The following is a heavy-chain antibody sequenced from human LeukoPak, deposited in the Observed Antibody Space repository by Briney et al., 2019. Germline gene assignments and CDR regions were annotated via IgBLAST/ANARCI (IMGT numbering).Heavy chain of an antibody. J-gene: IGHJ4*02. Sequence: GASVKVSCKVSGYTLTELSMHWVRQAPGKGLEWMGGFDPEDAETIYAQKFQGKITITEDTSTDTAYMELNSLRSEDTAVYYCASTGKGISIFGWGQGTLVTVSS. CDR1: GYTLTELS. CDR3: ASTGKGISIFG. D-gene: IGHD3-3*01. CDR2: FDPEDAET. V-gene: IGHV1-24*01.